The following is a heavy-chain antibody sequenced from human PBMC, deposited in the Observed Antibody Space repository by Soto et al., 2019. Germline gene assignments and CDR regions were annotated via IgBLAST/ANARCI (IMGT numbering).Heavy chain of an antibody. CDR2: IYHSGST. CDR1: GGSISSGGYS. J-gene: IGHJ3*02. CDR3: ASFSGIDAFDI. D-gene: IGHD1-26*01. Sequence: PSETLSLTCAVSGGSISSGGYSWSWIRQPPGKGLEWIGYIYHSGSTYYNPSLKSRVTISVDRSKNQFSLKLSSVTAADTAVYYCASFSGIDAFDIWGQGTMVTGSS. V-gene: IGHV4-30-2*01.